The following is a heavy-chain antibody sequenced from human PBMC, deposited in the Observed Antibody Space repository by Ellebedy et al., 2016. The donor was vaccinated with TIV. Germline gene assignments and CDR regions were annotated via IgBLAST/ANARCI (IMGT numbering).Heavy chain of an antibody. V-gene: IGHV3-23*01. Sequence: GGSLRLSCAASGFTLGSFAMHWVRQAPGKGLEWLSVIGGDGRNTYHADSVKGRFTLTRDNSKKTLYLEMNRLRTEDTAVYYCAKGSSSGFTYDRVGFEYWGQGTLVTVSS. D-gene: IGHD3-22*01. CDR1: GFTLGSFA. J-gene: IGHJ4*02. CDR2: IGGDGRNT. CDR3: AKGSSSGFTYDRVGFEY.